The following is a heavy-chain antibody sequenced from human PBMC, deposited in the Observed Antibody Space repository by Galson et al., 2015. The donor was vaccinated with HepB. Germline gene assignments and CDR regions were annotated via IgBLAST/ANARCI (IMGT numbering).Heavy chain of an antibody. J-gene: IGHJ3*02. CDR3: ARGPYGGNSAGPFDI. CDR2: ISYDGSNK. D-gene: IGHD4-23*01. CDR1: GFTFSSYV. V-gene: IGHV3-30-3*01. Sequence: SLRLSCAASGFTFSSYVMHWVRQAPGKGLEWVALISYDGSNKYYADSVKGRFTISRDNSKNTLYLQMNSLRAEDTAVYYCARGPYGGNSAGPFDIWGQGTMVTVSS.